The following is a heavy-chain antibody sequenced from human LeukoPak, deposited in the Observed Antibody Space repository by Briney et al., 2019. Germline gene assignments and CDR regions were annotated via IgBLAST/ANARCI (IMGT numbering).Heavy chain of an antibody. Sequence: ASVKVSCKASGYTFTSYGISWVRQAPGQGLEWMGWISAYNGNTNYAQKLQGRVTMTTDTSTSTAYMELRSLRSDDTAVYYCARVGAAAGTGWFDPWAREPWSPSPQ. CDR3: ARVGAAAGTGWFDP. CDR1: GYTFTSYG. D-gene: IGHD6-13*01. CDR2: ISAYNGNT. V-gene: IGHV1-18*01. J-gene: IGHJ5*02.